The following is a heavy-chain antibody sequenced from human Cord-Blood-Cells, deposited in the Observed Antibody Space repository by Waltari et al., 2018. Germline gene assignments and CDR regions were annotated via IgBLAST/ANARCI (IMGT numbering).Heavy chain of an antibody. Sequence: QVQLVESGGGVVQPGRSLSLPCPASGFPFSSYGVSWFRQAPGKGLEWVAVIWYDGSNKYYADSVKGRFTISRDNSKNTLYLQMNSLRAEDTAVYYCARDDGSYYAFDIWGQGTMVTVSS. CDR1: GFPFSSYG. V-gene: IGHV3-33*01. CDR3: ARDDGSYYAFDI. D-gene: IGHD1-26*01. CDR2: IWYDGSNK. J-gene: IGHJ3*02.